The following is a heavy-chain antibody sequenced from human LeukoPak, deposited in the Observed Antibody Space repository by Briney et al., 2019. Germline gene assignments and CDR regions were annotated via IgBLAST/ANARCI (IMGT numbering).Heavy chain of an antibody. CDR3: ANLLRWEPY. J-gene: IGHJ4*02. CDR2: ISYDGSNK. CDR1: GFTFSSYA. D-gene: IGHD4-23*01. V-gene: IGHV3-30*04. Sequence: PGRSLRLSCAASGFTFSSYAMHWVRQAPGKGLEWLAVISYDGSNKYYADSVKGRFTISRDNSKNTLYLQMNSLRAEDTAVYYCANLLRWEPYWGQGTLVTVSS.